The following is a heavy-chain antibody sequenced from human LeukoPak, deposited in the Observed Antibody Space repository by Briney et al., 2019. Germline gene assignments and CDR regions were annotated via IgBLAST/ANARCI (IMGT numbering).Heavy chain of an antibody. D-gene: IGHD2-21*02. CDR1: GFTFSSYG. CDR2: ILYDGSNK. Sequence: GGSLRLSCAASGFTFSSYGMHWVRQAPGKGLEWVAVILYDGSNKYYTDSVKGRFTISRDNSKNTLYLQMNSLRAEDTAVYYCARDSCRSGGDCLRFDHWGQGTLVTVSS. J-gene: IGHJ4*02. CDR3: ARDSCRSGGDCLRFDH. V-gene: IGHV3-33*01.